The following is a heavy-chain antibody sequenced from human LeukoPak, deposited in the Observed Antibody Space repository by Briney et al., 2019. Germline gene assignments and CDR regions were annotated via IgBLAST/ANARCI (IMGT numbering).Heavy chain of an antibody. D-gene: IGHD3-3*01. Sequence: SETLSLTCTVSGGSISSYYWSWIRQPAGKGLEWIGRIYTSGSTNYNPSLKSRVTISVDTSKNQFSLKLSSVTAADTAVYYCARQESEYYDFWSGYSALWGQGTLVTVSS. CDR1: GGSISSYY. CDR2: IYTSGST. CDR3: ARQESEYYDFWSGYSAL. V-gene: IGHV4-4*07. J-gene: IGHJ4*02.